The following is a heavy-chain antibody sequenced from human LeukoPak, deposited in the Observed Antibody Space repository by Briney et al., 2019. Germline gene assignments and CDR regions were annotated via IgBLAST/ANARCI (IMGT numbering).Heavy chain of an antibody. V-gene: IGHV4-34*01. CDR1: GGSFSGYY. J-gene: IGHJ4*02. Sequence: KPSETLSLTCAVYGGSFSGYYWSWIRQPPGKGLEWIGEINHSGSTNYNPSLKSRVTISVDTSKNQFSLKLSSVTAADTAVYYCARGRDTIFGVVITKYYFDYWGQGTLVTVSS. CDR3: ARGRDTIFGVVITKYYFDY. D-gene: IGHD3-3*01. CDR2: INHSGST.